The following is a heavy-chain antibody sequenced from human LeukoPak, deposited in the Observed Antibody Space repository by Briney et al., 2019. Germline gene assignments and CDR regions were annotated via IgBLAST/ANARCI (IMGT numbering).Heavy chain of an antibody. CDR3: ATDRWFDP. CDR1: GYTLTGYY. CDR2: FNPDSGGT. V-gene: IGHV1-2*02. Sequence: ASVKVSCKASGYTLTGYYMHWVRQAPGQGLEWMGWFNPDSGGTNYAQKFQGRVTMTRDTSISTAYMELSRLRSDDTAVYYCATDRWFDPWGQGTLVTVSS. J-gene: IGHJ5*02.